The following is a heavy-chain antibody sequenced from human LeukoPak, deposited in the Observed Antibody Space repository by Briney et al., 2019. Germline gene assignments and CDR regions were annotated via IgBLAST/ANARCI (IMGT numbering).Heavy chain of an antibody. J-gene: IGHJ6*02. V-gene: IGHV4-34*01. CDR1: GGSFSGYY. CDR2: VNDSGST. CDR3: ARANGQLDNRNYDYLWGGYRPLAMDV. Sequence: SETLSLTCAVYGGSFSGYYWSWIRQPPVKGLECIGEVNDSGSTSYNPSLKTRVAISLDTSKSQFSLTLTSVTAADTAIYYCARANGQLDNRNYDYLWGGYRPLAMDVWGQGITVTVSS. D-gene: IGHD3-16*02.